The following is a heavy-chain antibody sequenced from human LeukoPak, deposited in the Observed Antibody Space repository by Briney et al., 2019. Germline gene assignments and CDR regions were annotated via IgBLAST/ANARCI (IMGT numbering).Heavy chain of an antibody. V-gene: IGHV3-30*02. J-gene: IGHJ4*02. CDR1: GFTFSSYG. Sequence: GGSLRLSCAASGFTFSSYGMHWVRQAPGKGLEWVAFIRYDGSNKYYADSVKGRFTISRDNSKNTLYLQMNSLRAEDTAGYYCAKSGRGFLGWSYYFDYWGQGTLVTVSS. D-gene: IGHD3-3*01. CDR2: IRYDGSNK. CDR3: AKSGRGFLGWSYYFDY.